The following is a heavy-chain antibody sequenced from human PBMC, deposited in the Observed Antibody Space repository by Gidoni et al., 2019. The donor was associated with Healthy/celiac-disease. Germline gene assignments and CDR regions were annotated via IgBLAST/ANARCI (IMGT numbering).Heavy chain of an antibody. CDR3: AKDNNDSGYDREENYYYGMDV. Sequence: QVQLVESGGGVVQPGRSLRLSCAASGFTFSSYGMHWVRQAPGKGLEWVAVISYDGSNKYYADSVKGRFTISRDNSKNTLYLQMNSLRAEDTAVYYCAKDNNDSGYDREENYYYGMDVWGQGTTVTVSS. J-gene: IGHJ6*02. V-gene: IGHV3-30*18. CDR2: ISYDGSNK. D-gene: IGHD5-12*01. CDR1: GFTFSSYG.